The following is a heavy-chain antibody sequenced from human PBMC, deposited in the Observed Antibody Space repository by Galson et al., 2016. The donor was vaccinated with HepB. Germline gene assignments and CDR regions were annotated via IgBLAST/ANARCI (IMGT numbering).Heavy chain of an antibody. CDR2: LWYDGSKG. CDR3: VREEHHYYDSSGWVAFDI. D-gene: IGHD3-22*01. Sequence: SLRLSCAASGFTFSSYGMHWVRQAPGKGLEWVAVLWYDGSKGFYADSVKGRFIISRDNSKNTLYLQMNSLRAEDTAVYYCVREEHHYYDSSGWVAFDIWGHGTTVTVSS. V-gene: IGHV3-33*01. CDR1: GFTFSSYG. J-gene: IGHJ3*02.